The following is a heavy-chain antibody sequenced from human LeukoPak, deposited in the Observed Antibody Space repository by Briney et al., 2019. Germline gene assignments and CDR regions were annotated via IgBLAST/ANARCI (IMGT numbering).Heavy chain of an antibody. D-gene: IGHD2-2*01. CDR3: ARWAYCSSPSCYGLDP. Sequence: SETLSLTCTVSGVSISSYYWNWIRQPPGKGLEWIGYIYYSGSTNHNPSLKSRVSISVDTSKNQFSLKLTSVTAADTAVYYCARWAYCSSPSCYGLDPWGQGTLVTVSS. CDR1: GVSISSYY. CDR2: IYYSGST. V-gene: IGHV4-59*08. J-gene: IGHJ5*02.